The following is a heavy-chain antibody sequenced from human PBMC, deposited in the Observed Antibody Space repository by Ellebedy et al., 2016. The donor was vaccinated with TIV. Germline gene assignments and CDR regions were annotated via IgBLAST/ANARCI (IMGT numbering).Heavy chain of an antibody. Sequence: GESLKISCAASGFTFSSYAMHWVRQAPGKGLEWVAVISYDGSNKYYADSVKGRFTISRDNSKNTLYLQMNSLRAEDTAVYYCARDQKTYSSSWCHYWGQGTLVTVSS. J-gene: IGHJ4*02. D-gene: IGHD6-13*01. CDR3: ARDQKTYSSSWCHY. CDR2: ISYDGSNK. V-gene: IGHV3-30-3*01. CDR1: GFTFSSYA.